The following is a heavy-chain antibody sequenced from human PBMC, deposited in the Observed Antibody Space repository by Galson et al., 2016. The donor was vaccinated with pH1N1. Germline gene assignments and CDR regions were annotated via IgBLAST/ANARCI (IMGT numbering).Heavy chain of an antibody. CDR1: GSNSDYN. CDR2: ISGSGGRK. D-gene: IGHD4-17*01. V-gene: IGHV3-23*01. Sequence: SLRLSCAASGSNSDYNMNWVRLAPGKGLEWVSSISGSGGRKHYADSVQGRIIISRDNSKNTLYLQMNGLRAGDTALYFCAKGGYCDYGLDVFDIWGQGTMVIVSS. J-gene: IGHJ3*02. CDR3: AKGGYCDYGLDVFDI.